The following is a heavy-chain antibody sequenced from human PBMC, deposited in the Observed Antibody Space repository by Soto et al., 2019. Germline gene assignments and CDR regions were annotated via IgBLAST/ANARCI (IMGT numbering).Heavy chain of an antibody. J-gene: IGHJ1*01. CDR3: ARDRVEGGYTECFQH. D-gene: IGHD3-22*01. CDR2: IYSGGST. CDR1: GFTVSSNY. Sequence: EVQLVESGGGLIQPGGSLRLSCAASGFTVSSNYMSWVRQAPGKGLEWVSVIYSGGSTYYADSVKGRFTISRDNSKNTLYLQMNSLRAEDTAVDSCARDRVEGGYTECFQHWGQGTLVTVSS. V-gene: IGHV3-53*01.